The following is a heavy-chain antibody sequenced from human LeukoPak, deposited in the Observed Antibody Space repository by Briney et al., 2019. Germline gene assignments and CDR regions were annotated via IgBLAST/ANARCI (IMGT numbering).Heavy chain of an antibody. V-gene: IGHV1-46*03. D-gene: IGHD3-3*01. J-gene: IGHJ4*02. Sequence: ASVKVSCEASGYTFTSYYMHWVPQTPGQGREWMGIINPSGGSTSYAQKFQGRVTMTRDTSTSTVYMELSSLRSEDTAVYYCARVLYDFWSGTDRYFDYWGQGTLVTVSS. CDR2: INPSGGST. CDR3: ARVLYDFWSGTDRYFDY. CDR1: GYTFTSYY.